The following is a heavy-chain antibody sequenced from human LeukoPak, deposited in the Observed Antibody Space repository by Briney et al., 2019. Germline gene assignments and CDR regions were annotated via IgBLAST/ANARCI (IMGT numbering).Heavy chain of an antibody. CDR1: GFTFSSYA. V-gene: IGHV3-23*01. D-gene: IGHD1-26*01. J-gene: IGHJ4*02. CDR3: AKASTFSGSPVDY. Sequence: GGSLRLSWAASGFTFSSYAMSWVRQAPGKGLEWFSAISGSGGSTYYADSVKGRFTISRDNSKNTLSLQMNSLRADDTAVYYCAKASTFSGSPVDYWGQGTLVTVSS. CDR2: ISGSGGST.